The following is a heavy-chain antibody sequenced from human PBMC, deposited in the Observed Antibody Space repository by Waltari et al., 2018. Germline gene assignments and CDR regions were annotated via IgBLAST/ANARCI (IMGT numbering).Heavy chain of an antibody. CDR1: GYTFTGYY. Sequence: QVQLVQSGAEVKKPGASVKVSCKASGYTFTGYYMHWVRQAPGQGLEWMGWINPNSGGTNYAQKFQGWVTMTRDTSISTAYMELSRLRSDDTAVYYCARDRIIPAATTRYYYGMDVWGQGTTVTVSS. CDR2: INPNSGGT. D-gene: IGHD2-2*01. CDR3: ARDRIIPAATTRYYYGMDV. V-gene: IGHV1-2*04. J-gene: IGHJ6*02.